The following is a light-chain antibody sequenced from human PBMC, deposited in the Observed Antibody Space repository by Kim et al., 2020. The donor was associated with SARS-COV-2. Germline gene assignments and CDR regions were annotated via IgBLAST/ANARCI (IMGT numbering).Light chain of an antibody. V-gene: IGKV1-5*01. Sequence: SADVGDRATITRRDSQSINSWLAGYQQKPGKAPKLLIYAASSLESGVPSRFSGSRSGTEFTLTITSLQPDDFATYYCQQYNYYPYTFGQGTKLEI. J-gene: IGKJ2*01. CDR2: AAS. CDR3: QQYNYYPYT. CDR1: QSINSW.